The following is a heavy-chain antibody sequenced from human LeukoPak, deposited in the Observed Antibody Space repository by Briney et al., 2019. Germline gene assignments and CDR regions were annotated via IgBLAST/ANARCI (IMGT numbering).Heavy chain of an antibody. D-gene: IGHD6-19*01. Sequence: GGSLRLSCAASGFTFSSYGMHWVRQAPGKGLEWVAFIRYDGSNKYYADSVKGRFTISRDNAKNTLYLQMNSLRAEGTAVYYCARDLAVAGTRWFDPWGQGTLVTVSS. CDR1: GFTFSSYG. J-gene: IGHJ5*02. CDR3: ARDLAVAGTRWFDP. V-gene: IGHV3-30*02. CDR2: IRYDGSNK.